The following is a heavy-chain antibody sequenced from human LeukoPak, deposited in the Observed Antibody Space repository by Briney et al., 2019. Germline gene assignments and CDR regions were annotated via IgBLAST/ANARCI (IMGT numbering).Heavy chain of an antibody. V-gene: IGHV3-9*01. CDR2: TSWNSGSI. CDR3: AKEYSGRSLDY. J-gene: IGHJ4*02. D-gene: IGHD3-10*01. Sequence: AGGSLRLSCAASGFTFDDYAMHWVRQAPGKGLEWVSGTSWNSGSIGYADSVKGRFTISRDNAKNSLYLQMNSLRAEDTALYYCAKEYSGRSLDYWGQGTLVTVSS. CDR1: GFTFDDYA.